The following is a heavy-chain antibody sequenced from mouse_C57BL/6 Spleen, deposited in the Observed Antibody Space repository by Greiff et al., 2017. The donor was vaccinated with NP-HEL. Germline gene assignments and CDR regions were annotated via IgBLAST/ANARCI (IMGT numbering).Heavy chain of an antibody. D-gene: IGHD2-2*01. Sequence: EVQLQQSGPVLVKPGASVKMSCKASGYTFTDYYMNWVKQSHGKSLEWIGVINPYNGGTSYNQKFKGKATLTVDKSSSTAYMELNSLTSEDSAVXYCARGYDAWFAYWGQGTLVTVSA. CDR2: INPYNGGT. CDR3: ARGYDAWFAY. V-gene: IGHV1-19*01. CDR1: GYTFTDYY. J-gene: IGHJ3*01.